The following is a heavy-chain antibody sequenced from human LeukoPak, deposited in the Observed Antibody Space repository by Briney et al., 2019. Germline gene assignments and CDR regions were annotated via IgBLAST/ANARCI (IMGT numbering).Heavy chain of an antibody. CDR1: GGSISSGSYY. CDR2: IYTSGST. J-gene: IGHJ4*02. V-gene: IGHV4-61*02. Sequence: SSETLSLTCTVSGGSISSGSYYWSWIRQPAGKGLEWIGRIYTSGSTNYNPSLKSRVTISVDTSKNQFSLKLSSVTAADTAVYYCARLRTHPDYWGQGTLVTVSS. CDR3: ARLRTHPDY. D-gene: IGHD1-7*01.